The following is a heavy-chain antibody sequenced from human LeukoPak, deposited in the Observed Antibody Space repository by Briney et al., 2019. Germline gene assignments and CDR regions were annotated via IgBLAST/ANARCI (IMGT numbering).Heavy chain of an antibody. J-gene: IGHJ4*02. CDR1: GGSFSGYY. CDR2: INHSGST. V-gene: IGHV4-34*01. D-gene: IGHD3-22*01. CDR3: ARGLYYYDSSGYGY. Sequence: SETLSLTCAVYGGSFSGYYWSWIRQPPGKGLEWIGEINHSGSTNYNPSLKSRVTISVDTSKNQFSLKLSSVTAADTAVYYRARGLYYYDSSGYGYWGQGTLVTVSS.